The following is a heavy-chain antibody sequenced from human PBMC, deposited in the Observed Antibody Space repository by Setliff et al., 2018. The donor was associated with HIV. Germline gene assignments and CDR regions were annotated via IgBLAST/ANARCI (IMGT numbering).Heavy chain of an antibody. D-gene: IGHD6-19*01. V-gene: IGHV1-3*01. CDR1: GYTFTTYA. Sequence: ASVKVSCKASGYTFTTYAIHWVRQAPGQRLEWMGWINAGNDNTKYSQKFQGRVTITRDISARTAYMELSSLRSEDTAVYYCGRIYSSGWNYYYYYMDVWGKGTTVTVSS. J-gene: IGHJ6*03. CDR3: GRIYSSGWNYYYYYMDV. CDR2: INAGNDNT.